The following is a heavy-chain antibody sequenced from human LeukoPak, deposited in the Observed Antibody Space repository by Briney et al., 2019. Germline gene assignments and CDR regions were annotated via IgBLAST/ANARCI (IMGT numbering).Heavy chain of an antibody. CDR1: GGSISSGGYY. Sequence: PSETLSLTCTVSGGSISSGGYYWSWIRQHPGKGLEWIGYIYYSGSTYYNPSLKSRVTISVDTSKNQFSLKLSSVTAADTAVYYCGGSGWYEGWFDPWGQGTLVTVSS. CDR2: IYYSGST. J-gene: IGHJ5*02. D-gene: IGHD6-19*01. V-gene: IGHV4-31*03. CDR3: GGSGWYEGWFDP.